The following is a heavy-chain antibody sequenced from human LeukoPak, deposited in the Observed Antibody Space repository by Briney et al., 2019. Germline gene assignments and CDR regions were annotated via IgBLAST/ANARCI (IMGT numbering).Heavy chain of an antibody. CDR1: GFTFSSYG. V-gene: IGHV3-30*18. D-gene: IGHD2-2*02. CDR2: ISYDGSNK. J-gene: IGHJ4*02. Sequence: GGSLRLSCAASGFTFSSYGMPWVRQAPGKGLEWVAVISYDGSNKYYADSVKGRFTISRDNSKNTLYLQMNSLRAEDTAVYYCAKAQCSSTSCYIDYWGQGTLVTVSS. CDR3: AKAQCSSTSCYIDY.